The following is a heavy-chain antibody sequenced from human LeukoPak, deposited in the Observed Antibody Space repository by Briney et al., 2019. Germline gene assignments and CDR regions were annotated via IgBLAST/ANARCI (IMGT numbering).Heavy chain of an antibody. J-gene: IGHJ4*02. V-gene: IGHV1-46*01. Sequence: ASVKVSCKASGYSFTSYYMHWVRQAPGQGLEWMGIINPSDSSTSYAQKFQGRVTMTRDTSTSTVYMELSSLRAEDTAVYYCAKARSPYYFDYWGQGTLVTVSS. CDR2: INPSDSST. CDR1: GYSFTSYY. CDR3: AKARSPYYFDY.